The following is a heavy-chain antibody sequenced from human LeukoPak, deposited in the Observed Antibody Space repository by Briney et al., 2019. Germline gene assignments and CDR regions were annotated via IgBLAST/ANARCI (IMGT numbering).Heavy chain of an antibody. Sequence: SETLSLTCTVSGGSISSYYWSWIRQPPGKGLEWIGYIYYSGSTNYNPSLKSRVTISVDTSKNQFSLKLSSVTAADTAVYYCARDNGGAAADWFDPWGQGTLVTVSS. J-gene: IGHJ5*02. CDR1: GGSISSYY. CDR3: ARDNGGAAADWFDP. CDR2: IYYSGST. D-gene: IGHD2-2*01. V-gene: IGHV4-59*01.